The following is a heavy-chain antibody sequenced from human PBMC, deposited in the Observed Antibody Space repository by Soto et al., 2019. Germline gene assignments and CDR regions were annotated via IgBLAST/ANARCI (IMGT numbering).Heavy chain of an antibody. Sequence: EVQLVESRGGLVQPGRSLRLSCVGSGFIADDYTMHWVRQAPGKGLEWVSGISWNSETINYADSVKGRFTISRDNAKNSLFLQMTSLRPEDTALYYCAKDMRWGGMTTIHYVDSWGQGTLVTVSS. CDR2: ISWNSETI. CDR1: GFIADDYT. J-gene: IGHJ4*02. CDR3: AKDMRWGGMTTIHYVDS. V-gene: IGHV3-9*02. D-gene: IGHD4-17*01.